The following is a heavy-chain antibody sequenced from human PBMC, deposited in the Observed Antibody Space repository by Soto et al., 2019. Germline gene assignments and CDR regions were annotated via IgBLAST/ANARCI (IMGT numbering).Heavy chain of an antibody. CDR1: GGSISSGGYY. Sequence: QVQLQESGPGLVKPSQTLSLTCTVSGGSISSGGYYWSRIRQHPGKGLEWIGYIYYSGSTYYNPSLKSRVTISGDTSKSQFSLKLSSVTAADTAVYYCAGIYSGSPGGTLRYWGQGTLVTVSS. D-gene: IGHD1-26*01. CDR3: AGIYSGSPGGTLRY. CDR2: IYYSGST. V-gene: IGHV4-31*03. J-gene: IGHJ4*02.